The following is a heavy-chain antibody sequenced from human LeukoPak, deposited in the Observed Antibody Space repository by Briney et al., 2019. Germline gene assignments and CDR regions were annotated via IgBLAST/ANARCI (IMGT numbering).Heavy chain of an antibody. CDR3: ASTIAAAANFDY. CDR1: GYSISSGYY. D-gene: IGHD6-13*01. Sequence: PSETLSLTCAVSGYSISSGYYWGWIRQPPGEGLEWIGSIYHSGSTYYNPSLKSRVTISVGTSKNQFSLKLSSVTAADTAVYYCASTIAAAANFDYWGQGTLVTVSS. J-gene: IGHJ4*02. CDR2: IYHSGST. V-gene: IGHV4-38-2*01.